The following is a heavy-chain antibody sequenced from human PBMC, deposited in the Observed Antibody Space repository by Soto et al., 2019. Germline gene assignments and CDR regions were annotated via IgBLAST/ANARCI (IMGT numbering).Heavy chain of an antibody. V-gene: IGHV4-61*01. CDR1: AGSVSGAWSY. D-gene: IGHD5-18*01. Sequence: ENLSLTYRVSAGSVSGAWSYCAWIRQSPGKGLEWIGYIYYSGSTTYNPSLKSRVTISIDTAKNQFSLILTSVTPADTAVYYCARDIRGYSRAFDYWGQGTLVTVS. CDR3: ARDIRGYSRAFDY. CDR2: IYYSGST. J-gene: IGHJ4*02.